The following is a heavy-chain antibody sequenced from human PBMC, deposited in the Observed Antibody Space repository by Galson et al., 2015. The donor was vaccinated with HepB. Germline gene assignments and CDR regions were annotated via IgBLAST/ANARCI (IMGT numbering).Heavy chain of an antibody. CDR3: ARDPVGIAVAGTWGIFDY. CDR2: TYYRSKWYN. CDR1: GDSVSSNSAA. J-gene: IGHJ4*02. D-gene: IGHD6-19*01. Sequence: CAISGDSVSSNSAAWNWIRQSPSRGLEWLGRTYYRSKWYNDYAVSVKSRITINPDTSKNQFSLQLNSVTPEDTAVYYCARDPVGIAVAGTWGIFDYWGQGTLVTVSS. V-gene: IGHV6-1*01.